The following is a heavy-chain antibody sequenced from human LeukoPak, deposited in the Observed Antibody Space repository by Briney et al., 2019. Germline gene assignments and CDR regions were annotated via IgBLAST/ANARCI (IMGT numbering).Heavy chain of an antibody. CDR2: INHSGST. Sequence: SETLSLTCAVYGGSFSSYYWSWIRQSPGKGLEYIGEINHSGSTNYNPSLKSRVTISLDTSKNQFSLKMSSVTAADTAVYYCAISYGDNGDYWGQGTLVTVSS. CDR3: AISYGDNGDY. CDR1: GGSFSSYY. V-gene: IGHV4-34*01. D-gene: IGHD4-17*01. J-gene: IGHJ4*02.